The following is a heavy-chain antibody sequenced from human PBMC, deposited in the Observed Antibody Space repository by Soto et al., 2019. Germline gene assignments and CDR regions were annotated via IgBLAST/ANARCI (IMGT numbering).Heavy chain of an antibody. CDR1: GFTFSTYD. J-gene: IGHJ4*02. CDR3: ASLGARIY. CDR2: IGHAGDT. V-gene: IGHV3-13*04. D-gene: IGHD3-16*01. Sequence: EVQLVESGGGLVQPGGSLRLSCAASGFTFSTYDMHWVRQAPGKGLEWVSSIGHAGDTYYAGSVKGRFTISRDNAKNAFYLQMNSLGVGDTAVYYCASLGARIYWGQGSLVTVSS.